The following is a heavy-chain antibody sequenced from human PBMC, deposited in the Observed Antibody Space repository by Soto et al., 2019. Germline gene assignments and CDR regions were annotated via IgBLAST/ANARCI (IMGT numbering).Heavy chain of an antibody. CDR3: AREHYDNSAWFAP. Sequence: QVQLVQSGAEVKKPGASVKVSCKASGYTFPSYDINWVRQATGQGLEWMGWMNPNSGNTGYAQKFPGRVTMTRNTSISTAYMELSSLRSEDTAVYSCAREHYDNSAWFAPWGQGTLVTVSS. J-gene: IGHJ5*02. CDR2: MNPNSGNT. V-gene: IGHV1-8*01. CDR1: GYTFPSYD. D-gene: IGHD3-22*01.